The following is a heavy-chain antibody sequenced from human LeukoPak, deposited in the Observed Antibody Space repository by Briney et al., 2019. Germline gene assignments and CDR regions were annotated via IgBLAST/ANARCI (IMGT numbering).Heavy chain of an antibody. CDR2: LSCTGST. V-gene: IGHV4-39*01. D-gene: IGHD3-3*02. CDR3: AIRRAPFFVGFDP. J-gene: IGHJ5*02. CDR1: GGSISSFSYY. Sequence: ASETLSLTCTVSGGSISSFSYYLGWIRQPPGKGLEWIGSLSCTGSTYYSPSLKGRLTISVDTSKNHFSLKLKSVTAADTAVYYCAIRRAPFFVGFDPWGQGALVTVSS.